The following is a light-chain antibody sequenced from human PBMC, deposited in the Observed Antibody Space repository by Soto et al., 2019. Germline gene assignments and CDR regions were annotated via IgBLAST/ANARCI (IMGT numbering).Light chain of an antibody. CDR2: DVS. V-gene: IGLV2-14*01. Sequence: SVLTQPASVSGSPGQSITISCAGTSSDIGGYNYVSWYQQHPGKAPKLMIYDVSNRPSGVSNRFSGSKSGNTASLTISGLQVEDEADYYCRSYTSSSAYVFGTGTKVTVL. CDR3: RSYTSSSAYV. CDR1: SSDIGGYNY. J-gene: IGLJ1*01.